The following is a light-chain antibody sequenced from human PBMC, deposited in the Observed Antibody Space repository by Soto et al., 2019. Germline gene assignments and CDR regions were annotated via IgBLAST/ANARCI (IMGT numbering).Light chain of an antibody. Sequence: QSVLTQPPSVSGAPGQRVTISCTGSRSNIGAGYDVHWYQQLPGTAPKLLIYGTNNRPSGVPDRFSGSKSVMSASLAITGLQAADEANYSCQSYDNSLSGSRVFGGGTQLTVL. CDR2: GTN. V-gene: IGLV1-40*01. CDR3: QSYDNSLSGSRV. CDR1: RSNIGAGYD. J-gene: IGLJ3*02.